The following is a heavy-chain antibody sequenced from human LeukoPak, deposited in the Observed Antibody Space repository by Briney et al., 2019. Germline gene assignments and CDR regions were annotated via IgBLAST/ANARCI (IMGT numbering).Heavy chain of an antibody. D-gene: IGHD3-10*01. CDR1: GGTFSSYA. J-gene: IGHJ6*02. CDR2: IIPIFGTA. V-gene: IGHV1-69*13. Sequence: ASVKVSCKASGGTFSSYAISWVRQAPGQGFEWMGGIIPIFGTANYAQKFQGRVTITADESTSTAYMELSSLRSEDTAVYYCARDGGSGSDYGMDVWGQGTTVTVSS. CDR3: ARDGGSGSDYGMDV.